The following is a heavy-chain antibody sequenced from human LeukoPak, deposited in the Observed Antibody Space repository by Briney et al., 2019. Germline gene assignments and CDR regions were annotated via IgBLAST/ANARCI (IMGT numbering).Heavy chain of an antibody. CDR2: IYYSGST. J-gene: IGHJ5*02. D-gene: IGHD3-9*01. CDR1: GGSISTYY. CDR3: ARASGGYFDSKGGFDP. Sequence: SETLSLTCSVSGGSISTYYWTWIRQPPGKGLEWIGYIYYSGSTNYNPSLKSRVTISVDTSKNQFPLKLSSVTAADTAVYYCARASGGYFDSKGGFDPWGQGTLVTVSS. V-gene: IGHV4-59*08.